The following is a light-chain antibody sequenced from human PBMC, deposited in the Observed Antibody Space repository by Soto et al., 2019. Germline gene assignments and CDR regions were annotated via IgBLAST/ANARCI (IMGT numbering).Light chain of an antibody. Sequence: DIQMTQSPSTLSASVGDRVTITCRASQTMNDCLAWYQQKPGKAPKLLIYKASTLASGVPSSFSGSGSATEFTLTISSLQPDDFATYDCQQCNSYPYTFGQGTKLEIK. V-gene: IGKV1-5*03. CDR2: KAS. CDR1: QTMNDC. J-gene: IGKJ2*01. CDR3: QQCNSYPYT.